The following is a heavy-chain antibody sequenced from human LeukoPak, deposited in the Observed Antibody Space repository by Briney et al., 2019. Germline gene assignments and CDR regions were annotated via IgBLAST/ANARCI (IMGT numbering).Heavy chain of an antibody. Sequence: GGSLRLSCAASGFTFSSYSMNWVRQAPGKGLEWVSYISSSSSTIYYADSVKGRFTISRDNAKNSLYLQMNSLRDEDTAVYYCPRTHPSSCWYVCGYWGQGTLVTVSS. D-gene: IGHD6-19*01. CDR3: PRTHPSSCWYVCGY. CDR2: ISSSSSTI. V-gene: IGHV3-48*02. CDR1: GFTFSSYS. J-gene: IGHJ4*02.